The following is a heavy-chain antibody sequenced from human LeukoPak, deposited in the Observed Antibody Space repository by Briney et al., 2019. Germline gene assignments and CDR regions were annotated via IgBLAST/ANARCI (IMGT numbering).Heavy chain of an antibody. J-gene: IGHJ4*02. CDR3: ARGWMVAARPVLLN. D-gene: IGHD6-6*01. V-gene: IGHV1-46*01. CDR2: INPSGGST. CDR1: GGTFSSYA. Sequence: ASVKVSCKASGGTFSSYAISWVRQAPGQGLGGRGIINPSGGSTSYAQKFQGRVTMTRDMSTSTVYMELSSLRSEDTAVYYCARGWMVAARPVLLNWGQGTLVTVSS.